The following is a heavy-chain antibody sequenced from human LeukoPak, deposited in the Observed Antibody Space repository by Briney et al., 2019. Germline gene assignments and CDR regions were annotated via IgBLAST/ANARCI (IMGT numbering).Heavy chain of an antibody. V-gene: IGHV1-3*01. CDR1: GYTFTSYT. CDR2: INAGTGNT. D-gene: IGHD6-13*01. Sequence: ASVKVSCKASGYTFTSYTMHWVRQAPGQRLEWMGWINAGTGNTKYSQKDQGRVTISRDTSASTAYMELSSLRSEDTAVYYCARARAGIAAAGVFDYWGQGTLVTVSS. J-gene: IGHJ4*02. CDR3: ARARAGIAAAGVFDY.